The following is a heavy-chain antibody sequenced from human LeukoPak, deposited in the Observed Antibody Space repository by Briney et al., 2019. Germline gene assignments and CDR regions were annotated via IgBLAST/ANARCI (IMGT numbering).Heavy chain of an antibody. CDR2: INHSRST. V-gene: IGHV4-34*01. CDR1: GGSFSGYY. Sequence: PSETLSLTCAVYGGSFSGYYWSWIRQPPGKGLEWIGEINHSRSTNYNPSLKSRVTISVDTSKNQFSLKLSSVTAADTAVYYCARDVRGYSGYALLKRLAYFDYWGQGTLVTVSS. D-gene: IGHD5-12*01. CDR3: ARDVRGYSGYALLKRLAYFDY. J-gene: IGHJ4*02.